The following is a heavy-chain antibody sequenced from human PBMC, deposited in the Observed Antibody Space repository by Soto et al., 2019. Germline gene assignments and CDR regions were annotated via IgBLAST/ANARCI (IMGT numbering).Heavy chain of an antibody. Sequence: GGSLRLSCAASGFTFSRYAMHWVRQAPGKGLEYVSAISSDGSSTHYANFVKGRFTISRDNSKNTLYLQMGSLRDEDMAVYYCARVFYGSGSYYYFDYWGQGTLVTVSS. D-gene: IGHD3-10*01. V-gene: IGHV3-64*01. CDR1: GFTFSRYA. J-gene: IGHJ4*02. CDR3: ARVFYGSGSYYYFDY. CDR2: ISSDGSST.